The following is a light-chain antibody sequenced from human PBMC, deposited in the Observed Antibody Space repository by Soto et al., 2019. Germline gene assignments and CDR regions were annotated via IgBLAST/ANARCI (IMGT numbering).Light chain of an antibody. V-gene: IGKV3-11*01. Sequence: EIVLTHSPATLSLSPGERATLSCRASQSVSSYLAWYQQKHGQAPGLLIYDASNRATGIPARFSGSGSGTGLTLAISSLEPEDFAVYYCQQRYNWPRTVGHRTQVDIK. CDR2: DAS. J-gene: IGKJ1*01. CDR1: QSVSSY. CDR3: QQRYNWPRT.